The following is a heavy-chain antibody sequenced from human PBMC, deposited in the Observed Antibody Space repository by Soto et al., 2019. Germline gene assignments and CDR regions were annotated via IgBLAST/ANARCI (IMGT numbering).Heavy chain of an antibody. J-gene: IGHJ6*02. Sequence: EVQLLASGGGLVQPGGSLRLSCAASGFTFSSYAMSWVRQAPGKGLEWVSAISGIGGSTYYADSVKGRFTISRDNSKNPEYLQINSLGAEDTVVYYWAKDVDYSYYYGMDVWGQGTTVTVSS. V-gene: IGHV3-23*01. CDR1: GFTFSSYA. CDR3: AKDVDYSYYYGMDV. CDR2: ISGIGGST.